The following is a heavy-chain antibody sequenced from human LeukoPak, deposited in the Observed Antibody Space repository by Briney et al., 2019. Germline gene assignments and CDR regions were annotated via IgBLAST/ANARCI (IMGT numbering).Heavy chain of an antibody. J-gene: IGHJ5*02. Sequence: GASVKVSCKASGYTFTGYYMHWVRQAPGQGLEWMGWINPNSGGTNYAQKFQGRVTMTRDTSISTAYMELSSLRSEDTAVYYCARAGGATLTWFDPWGQGTLVTVSS. CDR2: INPNSGGT. V-gene: IGHV1-2*02. CDR1: GYTFTGYY. CDR3: ARAGGATLTWFDP. D-gene: IGHD1-26*01.